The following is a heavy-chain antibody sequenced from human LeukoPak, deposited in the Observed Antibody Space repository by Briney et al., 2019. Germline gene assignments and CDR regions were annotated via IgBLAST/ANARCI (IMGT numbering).Heavy chain of an antibody. CDR3: ARGPKLLRLGEFYWFDP. D-gene: IGHD3-16*01. CDR1: GYTFSGYY. CDR2: INPNSGST. V-gene: IGHV1-2*02. Sequence: ASVKASCKPSGYTFSGYYMHWVRQAPEQGLEWMGWINPNSGSTNYAQKFQGRVTMTRDTSITTAYMELSSLRSEDTAVYYCARGPKLLRLGEFYWFDPWGQGTLVTVSS. J-gene: IGHJ5*02.